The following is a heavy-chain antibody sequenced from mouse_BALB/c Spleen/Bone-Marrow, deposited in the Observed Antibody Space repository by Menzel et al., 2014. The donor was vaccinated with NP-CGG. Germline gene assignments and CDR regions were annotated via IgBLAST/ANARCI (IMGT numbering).Heavy chain of an antibody. CDR1: GYTFTSYW. Sequence: LMESGSELVRPGASVKLSCKASGYTFTSYWMHWVRQRPGQGLEWIGNIYPGSGSTNYDEKFKNKATLTVDTSSSTAYMQLSSLTSEDSTVYYCTRGTAVWGYFDVWGAGTTVTVSS. CDR2: IYPGSGST. J-gene: IGHJ1*01. D-gene: IGHD1-1*01. CDR3: TRGTAVWGYFDV. V-gene: IGHV1S22*01.